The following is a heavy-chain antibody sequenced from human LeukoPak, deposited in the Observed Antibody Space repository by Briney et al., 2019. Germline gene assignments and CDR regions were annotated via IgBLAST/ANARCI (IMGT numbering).Heavy chain of an antibody. CDR3: ARDQGIQLWSIDY. J-gene: IGHJ4*02. CDR1: GYTFTSYY. Sequence: ASVKVSCKASGYTFTSYYMHWVRQAPGQGLEWMGIINPSGGSTSYAQKFQGRVTMTRDMSTSTVYMELSSLRAEDTAVYYCARDQGIQLWSIDYWGQGTLVTVSS. D-gene: IGHD5-18*01. V-gene: IGHV1-46*01. CDR2: INPSGGST.